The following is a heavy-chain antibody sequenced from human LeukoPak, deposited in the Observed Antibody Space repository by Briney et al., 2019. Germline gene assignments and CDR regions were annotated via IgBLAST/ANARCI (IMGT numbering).Heavy chain of an antibody. D-gene: IGHD1-26*01. CDR3: AKDGGNSAYYSTRRGIEY. CDR1: GFTFKSYG. V-gene: IGHV3-30*18. CDR2: ISYDGSNK. J-gene: IGHJ4*02. Sequence: PGGSLRLSCAASGFTFKSYGMHWVRQAPGKGLEWMAVISYDGSNKYYADSVKGRFTISRDNSKNMLYLQMNSLRAEDTAVYYCAKDGGNSAYYSTRRGIEYWGQGNQVTVSS.